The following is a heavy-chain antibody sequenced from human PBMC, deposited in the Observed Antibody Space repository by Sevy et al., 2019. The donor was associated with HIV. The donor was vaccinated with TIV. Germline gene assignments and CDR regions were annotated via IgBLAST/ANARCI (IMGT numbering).Heavy chain of an antibody. CDR1: GFTFSSFA. V-gene: IGHV3-23*01. Sequence: GGSLRLSCAASGFTFSSFAMSWVRQAPGKGLEWVSGISDSGDTTHYAESVKGRFTISRDNSKNTVSLQMSSLRAEDTAIYYCAKLPSTVMFREKGYWGQGTRVTVSS. CDR2: ISDSGDTT. J-gene: IGHJ4*02. D-gene: IGHD3-10*01. CDR3: AKLPSTVMFREKGY.